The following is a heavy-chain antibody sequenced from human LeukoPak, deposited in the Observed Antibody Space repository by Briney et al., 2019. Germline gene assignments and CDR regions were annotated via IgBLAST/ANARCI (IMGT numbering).Heavy chain of an antibody. CDR2: IRQDGGER. D-gene: IGHD6-13*01. CDR1: GCTFTSYW. J-gene: IGHJ4*01. Sequence: GGSLRLSCAVTGCTFTSYWMNWVRQAPGKGLEWVASIRQDGGERSYVDSVKGRFTISRDNTKNSLYLQMSSLRAEDTAVYYCARDGTAAGLYFDLWGQGTLVTV. CDR3: ARDGTAAGLYFDL. V-gene: IGHV3-7*01.